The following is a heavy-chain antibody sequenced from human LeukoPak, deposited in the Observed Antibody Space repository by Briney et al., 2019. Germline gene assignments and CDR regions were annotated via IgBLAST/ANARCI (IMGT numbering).Heavy chain of an antibody. D-gene: IGHD1-26*01. J-gene: IGHJ3*02. V-gene: IGHV1-24*01. CDR1: GYTLTELS. Sequence: GASVKVSCKVSGYTLTELSMHWVQQAPGKGLEWMGGFDPEDGETIYAQKFQGRVTMTEDTSTDTAYMELSSLRSEDTAVYYCATESYSGSYLYAFDIWGQGTMVTVSS. CDR3: ATESYSGSYLYAFDI. CDR2: FDPEDGET.